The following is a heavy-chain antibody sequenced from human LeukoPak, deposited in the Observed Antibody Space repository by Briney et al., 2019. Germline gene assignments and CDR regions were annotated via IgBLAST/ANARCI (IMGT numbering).Heavy chain of an antibody. D-gene: IGHD3-22*01. CDR2: IIPIFGTA. CDR1: GGTFISYA. Sequence: GASVKVSCKASGGTFISYAISWVRQAPGQGLEWMGGIIPIFGTANYAQKFQGRVTITADESTSTAYMELSSLRSEDTAVYYCAILGDSSGYSDAFDIWGQGTMVTVSS. CDR3: AILGDSSGYSDAFDI. J-gene: IGHJ3*02. V-gene: IGHV1-69*13.